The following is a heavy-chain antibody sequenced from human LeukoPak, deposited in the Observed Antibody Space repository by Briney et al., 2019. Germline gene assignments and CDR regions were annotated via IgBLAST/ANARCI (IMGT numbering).Heavy chain of an antibody. Sequence: GGSLRLSCAASGFTFSSYWMSWVRQAPGRGLEWVANIKQDGSEKYYVDSVRGRFTISRDNAKNSLYLQMNGLRAEDTAVYYCARDLIWDGDPDGRDFWGQGTLVSVSS. CDR1: GFTFSSYW. J-gene: IGHJ4*02. V-gene: IGHV3-7*01. CDR3: ARDLIWDGDPDGRDF. CDR2: IKQDGSEK. D-gene: IGHD3-10*01.